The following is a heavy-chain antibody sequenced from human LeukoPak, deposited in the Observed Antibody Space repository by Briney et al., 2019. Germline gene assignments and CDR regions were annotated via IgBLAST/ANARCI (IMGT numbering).Heavy chain of an antibody. J-gene: IGHJ4*02. CDR3: ASSSGWYLYYFDY. D-gene: IGHD6-19*01. V-gene: IGHV3-48*04. CDR2: ISSSSSTI. Sequence: GGSLRLSCAASGFTFSSYSMNWVRQAPGKGLEWVSYISSSSSTIYYADSVKGRFTISRDNAKNSLYLQMNSLRAEDTAVYYCASSSGWYLYYFDYWGQGTLVTVSS. CDR1: GFTFSSYS.